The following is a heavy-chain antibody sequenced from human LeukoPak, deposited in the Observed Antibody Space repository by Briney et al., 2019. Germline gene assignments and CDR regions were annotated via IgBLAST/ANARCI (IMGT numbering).Heavy chain of an antibody. CDR3: ARVTGYMIEDYFDY. J-gene: IGHJ4*02. D-gene: IGHD3-22*01. Sequence: PSETLSLTCTVSGGSISSGSYYWSWIRQPAGKGLEWIGRIYTSGSTNYNPSLKSRVTISIDKSKNQFSLKVSSVTAADTAVYYCARVTGYMIEDYFDYWGQGTLVTVSS. CDR1: GGSISSGSYY. CDR2: IYTSGST. V-gene: IGHV4-61*02.